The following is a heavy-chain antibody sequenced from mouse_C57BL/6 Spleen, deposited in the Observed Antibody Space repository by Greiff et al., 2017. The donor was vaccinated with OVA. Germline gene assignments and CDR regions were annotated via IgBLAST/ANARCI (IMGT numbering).Heavy chain of an antibody. CDR3: ANSNGGYAMDY. CDR1: GYSITSDY. J-gene: IGHJ4*01. V-gene: IGHV3-8*01. Sequence: EVQLVESGPGLAKPSQTLSLTCSVTGYSITSDYWNWIRKFPGNKLEYMGYISYSGSTYYNPSLKSRITITQDTSKNQYYLQLSSVTTEDTAKYYCANSNGGYAMDYWGQGTTVTVSS. CDR2: ISYSGST. D-gene: IGHD2-5*01.